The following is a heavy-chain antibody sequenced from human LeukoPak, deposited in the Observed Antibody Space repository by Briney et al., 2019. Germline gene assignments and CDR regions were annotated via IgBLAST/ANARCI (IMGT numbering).Heavy chain of an antibody. J-gene: IGHJ4*02. CDR1: GFTFSSYG. Sequence: GGSLRLSCAASGFTFSSYGMHWVRQAPGKGLEWVAFIRYGGSNKYYADSVKGGFTISRDNSKNTLYLQMNSLRAEDTAVYHCAKDLREIPGYFDYWGQGTLVTVSS. CDR3: AKDLREIPGYFDY. D-gene: IGHD1-14*01. V-gene: IGHV3-30*02. CDR2: IRYGGSNK.